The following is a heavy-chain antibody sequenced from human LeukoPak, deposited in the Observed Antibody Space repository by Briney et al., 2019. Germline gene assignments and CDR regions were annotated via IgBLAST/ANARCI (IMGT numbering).Heavy chain of an antibody. CDR3: ARHNTAAYYYYYYMDV. J-gene: IGHJ6*03. CDR2: IYTSGST. V-gene: IGHV4-4*09. CDR1: GGSISSYY. D-gene: IGHD5-18*01. Sequence: SETLSLTCTVSGGSISSYYWSWIRQPPGKGLEWIGYIYTSGSTNYNPSLKSRVTISVVTSKNQFSLKLSSVTAADTAVYYCARHNTAAYYYYYYMDVWGKGTTVTVSS.